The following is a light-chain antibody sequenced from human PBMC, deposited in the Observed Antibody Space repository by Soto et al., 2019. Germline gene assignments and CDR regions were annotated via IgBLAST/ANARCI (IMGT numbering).Light chain of an antibody. V-gene: IGLV2-11*01. J-gene: IGLJ2*01. CDR2: DVS. CDR3: CSYAGKYTLIV. CDR1: SSDVGGSNY. Sequence: QSALTQPRSVSESPGQSVTISCTGTSSDVGGSNYVSWYQQHPGKAPKVMIYDVSKRPSGVPDRFSGSKSGNTASLTISGLQAEDEADYYCCSYAGKYTLIVFGGGTKLTVL.